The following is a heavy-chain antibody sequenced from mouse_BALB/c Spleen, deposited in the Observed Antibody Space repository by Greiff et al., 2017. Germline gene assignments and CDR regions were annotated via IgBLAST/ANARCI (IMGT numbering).Heavy chain of an antibody. CDR3: TRSSSWYFDV. CDR1: GYTFTSYW. V-gene: IGHV1S127*01. CDR2: IDPSDSYT. J-gene: IGHJ1*01. D-gene: IGHD1-1*01. Sequence: VQLQQSGAELVKPGASVKMSCKASGYTFTSYWMHWVKQRPGQGLEWIGTIDPSDSYTSYNQKFKGKATLTVDTSSSTAYMQLSSLTSEDSAVYYCTRSSSWYFDVWGAGTTVTVSS.